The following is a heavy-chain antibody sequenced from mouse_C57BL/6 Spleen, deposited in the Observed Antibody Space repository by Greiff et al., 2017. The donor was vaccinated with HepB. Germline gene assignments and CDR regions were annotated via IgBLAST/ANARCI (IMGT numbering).Heavy chain of an antibody. Sequence: EVMLVESGGGLVKPGGSLKLSCAASGFTFSSYAMSWVRQTPEKRLEWVATISDGGSYTYYPDNVKGRFTISRDNAKNNLYLQMSHLKSEDTAMYYCAREGGYDYPWFAYWGQGTLVTVSA. D-gene: IGHD2-4*01. CDR2: ISDGGSYT. V-gene: IGHV5-4*01. J-gene: IGHJ3*01. CDR3: AREGGYDYPWFAY. CDR1: GFTFSSYA.